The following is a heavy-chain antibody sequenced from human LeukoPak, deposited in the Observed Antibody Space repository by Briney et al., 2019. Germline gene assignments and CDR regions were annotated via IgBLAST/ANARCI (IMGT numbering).Heavy chain of an antibody. D-gene: IGHD3-22*01. CDR1: GFTFSSYA. J-gene: IGHJ4*02. Sequence: GGSLRLSCAASGFTFSSYAMSWVRQAPGKGLEWVSAISGSGGSTYYADSVKGRFTISRDNSKNTLYLQMNSLRAEDTAVYYCAKDFRDYYDSSGFDYWGQGTLATVSS. CDR2: ISGSGGST. V-gene: IGHV3-23*01. CDR3: AKDFRDYYDSSGFDY.